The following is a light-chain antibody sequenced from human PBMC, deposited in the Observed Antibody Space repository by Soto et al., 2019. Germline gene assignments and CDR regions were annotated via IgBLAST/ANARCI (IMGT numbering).Light chain of an antibody. J-gene: IGKJ4*01. Sequence: EIVLTQSAATLSLSPGERATLSCRASQSVSTYLAWYQQKPGQAPRLLIYDASNRATGIPVRFSGSGSGTDFTLTISSLEPEDFAVYYCQQRSNWPLTFGGGTQVEIK. V-gene: IGKV3-11*01. CDR1: QSVSTY. CDR3: QQRSNWPLT. CDR2: DAS.